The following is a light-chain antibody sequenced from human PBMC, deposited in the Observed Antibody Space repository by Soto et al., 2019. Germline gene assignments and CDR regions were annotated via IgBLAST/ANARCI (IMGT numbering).Light chain of an antibody. CDR2: SSN. V-gene: IGLV1-44*01. CDR1: SSNIGSNS. J-gene: IGLJ2*01. Sequence: QPVLTQPPSASGTPGQRVTISCSGSSSNIGSNSVNWYQQLPGTAPKLLMYSSNQRPSGVPDRFSGSKSGTSASLAISGLQSEDEADYYCAAWDDSLNGVVFGGGTKLT. CDR3: AAWDDSLNGVV.